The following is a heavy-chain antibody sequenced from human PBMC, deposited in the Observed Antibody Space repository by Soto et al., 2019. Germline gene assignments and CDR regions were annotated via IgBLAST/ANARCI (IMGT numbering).Heavy chain of an antibody. V-gene: IGHV3-23*01. CDR2: VSGSGDSP. CDR3: ARRGSGSYYDC. CDR1: GFPFSSYA. Sequence: EVQLLESGGGLVQPGGSLRLSCPAPGFPFSSYAMRGVRQAPGKGLERVSPVSGSGDSPYYEDSVKGRFTISRDNSKNTLYLQMNSLRAEDTAIYYCARRGSGSYYDCWGQGTLVTVSP. D-gene: IGHD1-26*01. J-gene: IGHJ4*02.